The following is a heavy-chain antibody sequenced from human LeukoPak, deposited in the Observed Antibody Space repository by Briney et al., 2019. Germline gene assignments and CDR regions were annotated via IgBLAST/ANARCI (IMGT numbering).Heavy chain of an antibody. J-gene: IGHJ4*02. CDR2: INHSGST. CDR3: ARRGRGGTIDY. D-gene: IGHD3-10*01. CDR1: GESFSSYY. Sequence: SETLSLTCTVSGESFSSYYWSWIRQPPGKGLEWIGEINHSGSTNYNPSLKSRVTISVDTSKNQFSLKLSSVTAADTAVYYCARRGRGGTIDYWGQGNLVTVSS. V-gene: IGHV4-34*01.